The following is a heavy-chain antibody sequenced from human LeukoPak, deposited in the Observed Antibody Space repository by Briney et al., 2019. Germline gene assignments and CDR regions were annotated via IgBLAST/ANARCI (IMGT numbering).Heavy chain of an antibody. CDR3: ARDRGAYCGGDCYLGFDY. CDR1: GFTFSSYA. V-gene: IGHV3-21*01. Sequence: PGRSLRLSCAASGFTFSSYAMHWVRQAPGKGLEWVSSIAGSSGYISYADSVKGRFTISRENAKKSLYLQMTSLTAEDTAVYYCARDRGAYCGGDCYLGFDYWGRGTLVTVSS. CDR2: IAGSSGYI. J-gene: IGHJ4*01. D-gene: IGHD2-21*02.